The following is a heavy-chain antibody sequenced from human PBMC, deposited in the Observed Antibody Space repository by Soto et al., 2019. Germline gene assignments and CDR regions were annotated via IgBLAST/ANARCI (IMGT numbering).Heavy chain of an antibody. Sequence: EVQLLESGGGLVQPGGSLRLSCAASGFSFSSYAMSWVRQAPGKGLEWVSAISGSGGSTYYADSEKGRFTISRDNSKNTLYLQMNSLRADDTAVYFCAKDTCTVTYNWFDSWGQGTLVTVSS. J-gene: IGHJ5*01. CDR3: AKDTCTVTYNWFDS. CDR1: GFSFSSYA. D-gene: IGHD4-17*01. V-gene: IGHV3-23*01. CDR2: ISGSGGST.